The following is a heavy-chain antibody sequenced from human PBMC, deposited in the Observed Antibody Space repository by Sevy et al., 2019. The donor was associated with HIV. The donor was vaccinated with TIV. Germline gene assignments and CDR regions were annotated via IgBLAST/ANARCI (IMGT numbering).Heavy chain of an antibody. Sequence: GGSLRLSCAASGFTFSSYSMNWVRQAPGKGLEWVSYISSSSSTIYYAESVKGRFTISRDNAKNSLYLQMNSLRAEDTAVYYCARGAKDIVVVPAATVYYYYGMDVWGQGTTVTVSS. CDR1: GFTFSSYS. CDR2: ISSSSSTI. CDR3: ARGAKDIVVVPAATVYYYYGMDV. D-gene: IGHD2-2*01. V-gene: IGHV3-48*01. J-gene: IGHJ6*02.